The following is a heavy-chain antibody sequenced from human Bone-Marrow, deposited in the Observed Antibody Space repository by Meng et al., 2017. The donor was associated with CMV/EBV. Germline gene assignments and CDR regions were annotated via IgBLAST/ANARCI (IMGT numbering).Heavy chain of an antibody. J-gene: IGHJ4*02. Sequence: GESLKISCAASGFTFSSYSMNWVRQAPGKGLEWVSSISSSSSYIYYADSVKGRFTVSRDNAKNSLYLQMNSLRAEDTAVYYCARVSCSSTSCYFDYWGQGTRVTVSS. CDR1: GFTFSSYS. CDR2: ISSSSSYI. V-gene: IGHV3-21*01. D-gene: IGHD2-2*01. CDR3: ARVSCSSTSCYFDY.